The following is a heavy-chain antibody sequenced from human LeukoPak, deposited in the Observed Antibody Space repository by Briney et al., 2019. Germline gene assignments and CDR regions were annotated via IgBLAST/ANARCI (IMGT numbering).Heavy chain of an antibody. D-gene: IGHD1-1*01. Sequence: PSETLSLTCTVSGGSISSSSYYWGWIRQPPGKGLEWIGSIYYSGSTYYNPSLKSRVTISVDTSKNQFSLKLSSVTAADTAVYYCARVGLSDITNDNDAFDIWGQGTMVTVSS. CDR3: ARVGLSDITNDNDAFDI. J-gene: IGHJ3*02. CDR2: IYYSGST. CDR1: GGSISSSSYY. V-gene: IGHV4-39*07.